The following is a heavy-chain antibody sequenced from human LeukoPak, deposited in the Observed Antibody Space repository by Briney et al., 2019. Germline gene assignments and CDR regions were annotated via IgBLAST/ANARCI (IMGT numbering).Heavy chain of an antibody. CDR2: VYTNGNT. Sequence: SETLSLTCTVSGGSINSYYWSWIWQPAGKGLEWIGRVYTNGNTNYNPSFKSRVTMSVDTSKNQFSLKLSSVTAADTAVYYCARGDSSGSFDYWGQGTLVTVSS. J-gene: IGHJ4*02. CDR3: ARGDSSGSFDY. CDR1: GGSINSYY. V-gene: IGHV4-4*07. D-gene: IGHD3-22*01.